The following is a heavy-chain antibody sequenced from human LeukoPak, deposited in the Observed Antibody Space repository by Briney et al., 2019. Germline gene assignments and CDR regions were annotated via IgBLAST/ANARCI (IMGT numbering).Heavy chain of an antibody. Sequence: GGSLRLSCAASGFTLSNVWMNWVRQAPGKGLEWVCRIKSKTDGGTTDYAAPVKGRFTISRDESENMIYLEMNSLKIEDTAVYYCTTPRGIPNWGQGTLVTVSS. CDR2: IKSKTDGGTT. CDR1: GFTLSNVW. J-gene: IGHJ4*02. D-gene: IGHD2-21*01. CDR3: TTPRGIPN. V-gene: IGHV3-15*07.